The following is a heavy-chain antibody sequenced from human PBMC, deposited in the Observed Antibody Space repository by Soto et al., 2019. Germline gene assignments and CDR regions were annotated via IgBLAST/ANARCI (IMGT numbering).Heavy chain of an antibody. V-gene: IGHV4-31*03. D-gene: IGHD3-22*01. Sequence: QVQLQESGPGLVKPSQTLSLTCTVSGGSSSSGGSYWSWIRQRPGKCLEWIGYIYYSGSTYYNPSVKSRVTISVDTSKNQCSLKLSPVTAADTAVYYCARVIRHLYDSSGYYYDYWGQGTLVTVSS. CDR2: IYYSGST. J-gene: IGHJ4*02. CDR1: GGSSSSGGSY. CDR3: ARVIRHLYDSSGYYYDY.